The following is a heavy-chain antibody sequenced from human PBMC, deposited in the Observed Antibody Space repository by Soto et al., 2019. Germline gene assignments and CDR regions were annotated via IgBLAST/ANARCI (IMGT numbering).Heavy chain of an antibody. CDR1: GGSISSSSYY. D-gene: IGHD3-22*01. Sequence: PSETLSLTCTVSGGSISSSSYYWGWIRQPPGKGLEWIGSIYYSGSTYYNPSLKSRVTISVDTSKNQFSLKLSSVTAADTAVYYCARDNYYYDSSGSYFDYWGQGTLVTVSS. CDR3: ARDNYYYDSSGSYFDY. J-gene: IGHJ4*02. CDR2: IYYSGST. V-gene: IGHV4-39*02.